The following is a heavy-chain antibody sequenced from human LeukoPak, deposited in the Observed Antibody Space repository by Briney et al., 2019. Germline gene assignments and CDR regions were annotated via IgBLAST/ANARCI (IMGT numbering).Heavy chain of an antibody. CDR3: AREGITMVRGVISDWFDP. J-gene: IGHJ5*02. V-gene: IGHV4-34*01. CDR2: INHSGST. D-gene: IGHD3-10*01. Sequence: SETLSLTCAVYGGSFSGYYWSWIRQPPGKGLEWIGEINHSGSTNYNPSLKSRVTISVDTSKNQFSLKLSSVTAADTAVYYCAREGITMVRGVISDWFDPWGQGTLVTVSS. CDR1: GGSFSGYY.